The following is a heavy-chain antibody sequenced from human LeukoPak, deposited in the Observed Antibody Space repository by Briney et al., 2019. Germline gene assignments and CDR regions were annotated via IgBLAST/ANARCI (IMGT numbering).Heavy chain of an antibody. CDR3: ARGGYSYGYWVDY. Sequence: SETLSLTCTVSGGSISSYYWSWIRQPPGKGLEWIGYIYYSGSTNYNPSLKSRVTISVDTSKKQFSPKLSSVTAADTAVYYCARGGYSYGYWVDYWGQGTLVTVSS. J-gene: IGHJ4*02. CDR1: GGSISSYY. D-gene: IGHD5-18*01. CDR2: IYYSGST. V-gene: IGHV4-59*01.